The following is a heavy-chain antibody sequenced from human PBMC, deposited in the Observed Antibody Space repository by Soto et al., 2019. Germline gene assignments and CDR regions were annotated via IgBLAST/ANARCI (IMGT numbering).Heavy chain of an antibody. CDR1: GFTFSRFW. Sequence: GGSLRLSCAASGFTFSRFWMHWVRQAPGKGLAWVSRINSDGSNTGYADTVKGRFTISRDNAKSTLYLQMNSLTAEDTAVYYCARVNNWNYPVDYWGQGTLVTVSS. CDR3: ARVNNWNYPVDY. CDR2: INSDGSNT. J-gene: IGHJ4*02. D-gene: IGHD1-7*01. V-gene: IGHV3-74*01.